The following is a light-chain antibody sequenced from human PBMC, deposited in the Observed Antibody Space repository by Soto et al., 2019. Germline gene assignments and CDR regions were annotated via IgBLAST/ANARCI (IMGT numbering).Light chain of an antibody. CDR3: SSYRSSTTFV. J-gene: IGLJ1*01. V-gene: IGLV2-14*01. CDR1: YSDIGAYNY. Sequence: QSALTQPPSASGSPGQSVTIPCTGTYSDIGAYNYVSWYQQYPGKAPKVIIFEVRKRPSGVSNRFSGSKSGDTASLTISGLQAEDEADYYCSSYRSSTTFVFGTRTKLTVL. CDR2: EVR.